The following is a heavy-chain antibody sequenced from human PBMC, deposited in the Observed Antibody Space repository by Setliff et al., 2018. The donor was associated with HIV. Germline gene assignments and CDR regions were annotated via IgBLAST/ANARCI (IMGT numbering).Heavy chain of an antibody. CDR3: ARMISYSPYFDY. Sequence: SGPTLVNPTQTLTLTCTFSGFSLSTSGMCVSWIRQPPGKALEWLARIDWDDDKYYSTSLKTRLTISKDTSKNQVVLKMTNMDPADTAEYYCARMISYSPYFDYWGQGTVVTVSS. CDR1: GFSLSTSGMC. V-gene: IGHV2-70*11. D-gene: IGHD1-26*01. CDR2: IDWDDDK. J-gene: IGHJ4*02.